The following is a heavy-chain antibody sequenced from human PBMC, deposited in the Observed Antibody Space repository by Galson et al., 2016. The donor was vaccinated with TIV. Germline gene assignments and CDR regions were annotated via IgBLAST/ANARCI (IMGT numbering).Heavy chain of an antibody. D-gene: IGHD6-13*01. V-gene: IGHV3-7*01. CDR2: IKKDGGEK. Sequence: SLRLSCAASGFTFSSYWMSWVRQAPGKGLEWVANIKKDGGEKYYVDSVKGRFTISGDNAKNSLFLHMSSLRAEDRAVSYCARDFPPGYGSSFNDYWGQGTLVTVSS. CDR3: ARDFPPGYGSSFNDY. J-gene: IGHJ4*02. CDR1: GFTFSSYW.